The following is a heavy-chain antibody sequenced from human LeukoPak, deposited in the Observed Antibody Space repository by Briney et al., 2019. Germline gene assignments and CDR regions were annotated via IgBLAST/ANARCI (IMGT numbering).Heavy chain of an antibody. J-gene: IGHJ4*02. CDR2: ISWNSGSI. CDR1: GFTFDDYA. V-gene: IGHV3-9*01. CDR3: AKERYCSSTSCSPYFDY. Sequence: GGSLRLSCAASGFTFDDYAMHWVRQAPGKGLEGVSGISWNSGSIGYADSVKGRFTISRDNVKNSLYLQMNSLRAEDTALYYCAKERYCSSTSCSPYFDYWGQGTLVTVSS. D-gene: IGHD2-2*01.